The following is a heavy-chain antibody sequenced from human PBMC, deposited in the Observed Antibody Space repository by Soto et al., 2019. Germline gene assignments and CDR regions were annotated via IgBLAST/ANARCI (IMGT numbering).Heavy chain of an antibody. J-gene: IGHJ6*02. CDR2: IIPIFGTA. D-gene: IGHD7-27*01. V-gene: IGHV1-69*01. Sequence: VQVACKGTGGRLSSYEKSWVRQAPGQGLEWMGGIIPIFGTANYAQKFQGRVTITADESTSTAYMELSSLRSEDTAVYYCARAPRAGDRDVYYYYGMDVWGQGTTVTVSS. CDR3: ARAPRAGDRDVYYYYGMDV. CDR1: GGRLSSYE.